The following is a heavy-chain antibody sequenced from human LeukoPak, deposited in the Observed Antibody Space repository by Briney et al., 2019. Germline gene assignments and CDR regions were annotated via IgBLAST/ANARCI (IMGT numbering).Heavy chain of an antibody. CDR2: IYYSGST. CDR1: GVSISSYY. D-gene: IGHD6-6*01. V-gene: IGHV4-59*01. CDR3: ARSSSSSRLVYYYYYMDD. J-gene: IGHJ6*03. Sequence: PSETLSLTCTVSGVSISSYYWSWIRQPPGKGLEWIGYIYYSGSTNYNPSPKSRVTISVDTSKNQFSLKLSSVTAADTAVYYCARSSSSSRLVYYYYYMDDWGKGTTVTVSS.